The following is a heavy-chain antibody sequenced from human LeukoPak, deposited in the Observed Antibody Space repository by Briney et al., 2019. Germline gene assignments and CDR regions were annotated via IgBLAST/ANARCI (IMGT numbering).Heavy chain of an antibody. V-gene: IGHV1-8*03. D-gene: IGHD3-3*01. Sequence: ASVKVSCKASGYTFTSYDINWVRQATGQGLEWIGWMNPNSGNTGYAQKFQGRITITRNTSISTAYMELSSLRSEDTAVYYCARGPYYDFWSGYYPYYYYYYMDVWGKGTTVTVSS. CDR2: MNPNSGNT. CDR1: GYTFTSYD. CDR3: ARGPYYDFWSGYYPYYYYYYMDV. J-gene: IGHJ6*03.